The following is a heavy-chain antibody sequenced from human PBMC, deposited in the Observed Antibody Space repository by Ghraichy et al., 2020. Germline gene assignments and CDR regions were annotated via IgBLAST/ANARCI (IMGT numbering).Heavy chain of an antibody. V-gene: IGHV4-59*11. CDR3: ICTAGFHS. CDR2: VSSSAGT. CDR1: GGSITYHH. Sequence: SETLSLTCTVSGGSITYHHWSWIRQPPGKGLQWIGYVSSSAGTNYNPSLKSRVTISADTSKNQFSLNLSSVTAADTAIYYCICTAGFHSSGQGTLVTVSS. D-gene: IGHD2-15*01. J-gene: IGHJ5*02.